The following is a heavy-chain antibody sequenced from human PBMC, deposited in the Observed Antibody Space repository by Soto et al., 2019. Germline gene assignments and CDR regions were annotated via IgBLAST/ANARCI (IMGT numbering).Heavy chain of an antibody. CDR3: ARAWFGELLGGFDY. D-gene: IGHD3-10*01. J-gene: IGHJ4*02. CDR1: GGSIRSYY. CDR2: IYYSGST. V-gene: IGHV4-59*01. Sequence: SETLSLTCTFSGGSIRSYYWSLIRQPPGKGLEWIGYIYYSGSTNYNPSLKSRVTISVDTSKNQFSLKLSSVTAADTAVYYCARAWFGELLGGFDYWGQGTLVTVSS.